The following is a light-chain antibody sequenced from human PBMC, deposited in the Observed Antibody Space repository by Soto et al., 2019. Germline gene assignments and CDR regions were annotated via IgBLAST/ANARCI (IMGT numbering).Light chain of an antibody. V-gene: IGKV3-20*01. CDR1: QRITWDY. Sequence: DIVLTQSPGTLSLSPGETATLSCRAAQRITWDYVAWFQQKPGQAPSLLIYGASIRATGVPDRFSGSGSGTDFTLTISRLEPEDFALYYCQQYVHSPHTFGQGTRVEIK. J-gene: IGKJ2*01. CDR2: GAS. CDR3: QQYVHSPHT.